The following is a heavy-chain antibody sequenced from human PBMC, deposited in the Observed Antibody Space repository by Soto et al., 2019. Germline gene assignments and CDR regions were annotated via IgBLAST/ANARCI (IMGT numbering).Heavy chain of an antibody. D-gene: IGHD1-26*01. V-gene: IGHV4-61*01. J-gene: IGHJ5*02. CDR1: GGSVNSGSHY. CDR2: IYYNGGT. CDR3: ARQLPVGATSWFDP. Sequence: PSETLSLTCTVSGGSVNSGSHYWSWIRQSPGKGLEWIGYIYYNGGTNNNPSLKSRVTISVDKSKNQFSLRLTSVTAADTAIYYCARQLPVGATSWFDPWGQGTLVTVSS.